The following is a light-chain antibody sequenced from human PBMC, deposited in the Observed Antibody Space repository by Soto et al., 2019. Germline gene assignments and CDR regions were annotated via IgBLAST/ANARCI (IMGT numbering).Light chain of an antibody. Sequence: QSVLTQPPSTSGTPGQRGAISCSGSRSNIGNNHVYWYQQLPGTARKLLIYSQNQRPAGVPARFSGSKSGTSAALAISGLRSYDDAAYYCASWDDTLSGTVFGGGTKVTVL. V-gene: IGLV1-47*02. CDR3: ASWDDTLSGTV. CDR1: RSNIGNNH. J-gene: IGLJ3*02. CDR2: SQN.